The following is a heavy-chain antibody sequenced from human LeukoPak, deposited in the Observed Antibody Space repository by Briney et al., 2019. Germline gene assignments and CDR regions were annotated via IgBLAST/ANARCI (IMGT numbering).Heavy chain of an antibody. CDR2: INPNSGGT. CDR1: GSTFTGYY. Sequence: GASVKVSCKAAGSTFTGYYMHWVRQAPGQGLEWMGRINPNSGGTNYAQKFQGRVTMTRDTSISTAYMELSRLRSDDTAVYYCAMGGYSYGRLFDYWGQGTLVTVSS. D-gene: IGHD5-18*01. V-gene: IGHV1-2*06. CDR3: AMGGYSYGRLFDY. J-gene: IGHJ4*02.